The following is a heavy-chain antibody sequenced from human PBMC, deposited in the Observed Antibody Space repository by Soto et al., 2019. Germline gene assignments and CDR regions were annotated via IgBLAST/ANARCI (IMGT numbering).Heavy chain of an antibody. J-gene: IGHJ4*02. V-gene: IGHV1-18*01. D-gene: IGHD4-17*01. Sequence: QVQLVQSGVEVEKPGASVKVSCKASGYTFTSYGVSWVRQAPGQGLEWMGWISAYNGNTNYAQKFQGRVTMTTDTSTSTAYMALRSLRSDDTAVYYCARDVPTVTTGGPDYWGPGTLLTFPS. CDR2: ISAYNGNT. CDR1: GYTFTSYG. CDR3: ARDVPTVTTGGPDY.